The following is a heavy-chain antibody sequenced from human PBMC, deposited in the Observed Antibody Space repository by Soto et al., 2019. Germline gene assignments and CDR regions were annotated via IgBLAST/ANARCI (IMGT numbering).Heavy chain of an antibody. Sequence: GGSLRLSCSGSGFTFMNYAMHWVRQAPGKALEYVSSLSSNGATTYYADSARGRFTISRDNSKDTLYLHLSSLTPVDTGVYFCVKVRGAGGGTGPFDYWGQGSQVTVSS. CDR1: GFTFMNYA. D-gene: IGHD6-19*01. CDR2: LSSNGATT. CDR3: VKVRGAGGGTGPFDY. J-gene: IGHJ4*02. V-gene: IGHV3-64D*08.